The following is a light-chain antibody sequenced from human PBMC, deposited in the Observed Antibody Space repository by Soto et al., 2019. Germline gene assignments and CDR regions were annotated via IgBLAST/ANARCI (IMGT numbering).Light chain of an antibody. CDR3: SSYTSSSTPS. J-gene: IGLJ3*02. V-gene: IGLV2-14*01. CDR2: EVS. CDR1: SSDVGGYNY. Sequence: QSALTQPASVSGSPGRSITISCTGTSSDVGGYNYVSWYQQHPGKAPKLMIYEVSNRPSGVSNRFSGSKSGNTASLTISGRQAEDEADYYCSSYTSSSTPSFGGGTKLTVL.